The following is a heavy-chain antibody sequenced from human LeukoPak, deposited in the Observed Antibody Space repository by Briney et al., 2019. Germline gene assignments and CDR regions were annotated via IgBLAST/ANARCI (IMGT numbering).Heavy chain of an antibody. CDR1: GGSISSGSYS. CDR2: FFYTGNT. V-gene: IGHV4-30-4*07. Sequence: SQTLSLTCAVSGGSISSGSYSWGWIRQPPGKGLEWIGYFFYTGNTYYNASLKSRVTISVDTSKNEFSLNLTSVTAADTAIYYCARGLASGYPPIPFDYWGQGTLVTVSS. J-gene: IGHJ4*02. D-gene: IGHD3-3*01. CDR3: ARGLASGYPPIPFDY.